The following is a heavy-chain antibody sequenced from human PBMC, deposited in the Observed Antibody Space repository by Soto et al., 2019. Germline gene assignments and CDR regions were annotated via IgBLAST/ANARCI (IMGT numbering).Heavy chain of an antibody. J-gene: IGHJ4*02. D-gene: IGHD3-16*02. Sequence: GESLKISCAASGFTFSSYWMHWVRQAPGKGLVWVSRINSDGSSTSYADSVKGRFTISRDNAKNTLYLQMNSLRAEDTAVYYCARDLSYYDYVWGSYRPAYYFDYWGQGTLVTVSS. CDR3: ARDLSYYDYVWGSYRPAYYFDY. CDR2: INSDGSST. CDR1: GFTFSSYW. V-gene: IGHV3-74*01.